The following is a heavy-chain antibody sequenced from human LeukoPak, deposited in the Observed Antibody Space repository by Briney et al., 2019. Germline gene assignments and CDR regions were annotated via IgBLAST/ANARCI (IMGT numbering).Heavy chain of an antibody. D-gene: IGHD5-12*01. CDR3: ARHPRGYSGPTWLDP. V-gene: IGHV4-39*01. Sequence: SETLSLTCIVSGGTITSSSVYWGWIRQPPGKGLEWLGSLFFNGGTDYNPSFEPRVTMSVDTSKNQFSLRLRSATAADTAMYYCARHPRGYSGPTWLDPWGQGILVTVSS. CDR1: GGTITSSSVY. J-gene: IGHJ5*02. CDR2: LFFNGGT.